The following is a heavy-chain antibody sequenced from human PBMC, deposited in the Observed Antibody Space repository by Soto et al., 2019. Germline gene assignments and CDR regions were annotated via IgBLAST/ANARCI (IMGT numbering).Heavy chain of an antibody. V-gene: IGHV1-18*01. CDR2: ISAYNGNT. Sequence: ASVKVSCKASGYTFTSYGISWVRQAPGRGLEWMGWISAYNGNTNYAQKLQGRVTMTTDTSTSTAYMELRSLRSDDTAVYYCARVEYGFWSGYPVSFDYWGQGTLVTVSS. J-gene: IGHJ4*02. CDR1: GYTFTSYG. CDR3: ARVEYGFWSGYPVSFDY. D-gene: IGHD3-3*01.